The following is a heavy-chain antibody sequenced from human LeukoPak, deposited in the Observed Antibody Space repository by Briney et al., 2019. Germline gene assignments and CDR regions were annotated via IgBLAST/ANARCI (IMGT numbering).Heavy chain of an antibody. CDR2: IYPGDSDT. V-gene: IGHV5-51*01. J-gene: IGHJ4*02. Sequence: GESLKISCKGSGYSFTSYWIGWVRQMPGKGLEWMGIIYPGDSDTRYSPSFQGQVTISADKSISTAYLQWSSLKASDTAMYYCARHSISAAMVTVSLDYWGQGTLVTVSS. CDR3: ARHSISAAMVTVSLDY. D-gene: IGHD5-18*01. CDR1: GYSFTSYW.